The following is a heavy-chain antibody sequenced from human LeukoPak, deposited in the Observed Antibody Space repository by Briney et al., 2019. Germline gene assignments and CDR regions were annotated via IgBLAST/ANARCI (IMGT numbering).Heavy chain of an antibody. D-gene: IGHD3-10*01. J-gene: IGHJ4*02. V-gene: IGHV3-21*01. CDR3: ARSMVRGVIRIKWYFDY. CDR2: ISSSSSYI. CDR1: GFTFSDYY. Sequence: GGSLRLSCAASGFTFSDYYMNWVRQAPGKGLEWVSSISSSSSYIYYADSVKGRFTISRDNAKNSLYLQMNSLRAEDTAVYYCARSMVRGVIRIKWYFDYWGQGTLVTVSS.